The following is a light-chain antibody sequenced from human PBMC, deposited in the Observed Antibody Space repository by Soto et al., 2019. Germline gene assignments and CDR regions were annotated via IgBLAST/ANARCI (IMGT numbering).Light chain of an antibody. J-gene: IGLJ2*01. CDR2: EVS. CDR3: SSYTADSARVV. V-gene: IGLV2-14*01. Sequence: QSALTQPASVSGSPGQSITISCTGTSSDVGDYDYVSWYQQHPGKVPKLMIYEVSNRPPGVSNRFSGSKSGNTASLTISGLLPEDEADYYCSSYTADSARVVLGGGTKLTVL. CDR1: SSDVGDYDY.